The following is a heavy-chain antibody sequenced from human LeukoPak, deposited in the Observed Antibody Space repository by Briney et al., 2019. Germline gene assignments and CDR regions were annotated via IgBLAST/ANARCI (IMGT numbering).Heavy chain of an antibody. CDR1: GFTLSSYS. CDR3: ARGGSGYSYGKIDS. V-gene: IGHV3-48*02. D-gene: IGHD5-18*01. J-gene: IGHJ4*02. CDR2: ISSSSSTI. Sequence: GGSLRLSCEVSGFTLSSYSMNWVRQAPGKGLEWVSYISSSSSTIYYADSVKGRFTISRDNAKNSLYLQMNSLRDEDTAVYYCARGGSGYSYGKIDSWGQGILVTVSS.